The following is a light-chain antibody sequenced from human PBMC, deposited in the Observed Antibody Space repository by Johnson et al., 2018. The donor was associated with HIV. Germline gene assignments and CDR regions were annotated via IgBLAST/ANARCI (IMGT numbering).Light chain of an antibody. Sequence: SVLTQPPSVSAAPGQTVTISCSGSSSNVGLNYVSWYQQLPGTAPKLLIYQNNKRPSGIPDRFSCPKSGTSPTLGLTALQTGDEADYYCETWDSSLSGVFGTGTKVTVL. CDR2: QNN. J-gene: IGLJ1*01. CDR1: SSNVGLNY. V-gene: IGLV1-51*02. CDR3: ETWDSSLSGV.